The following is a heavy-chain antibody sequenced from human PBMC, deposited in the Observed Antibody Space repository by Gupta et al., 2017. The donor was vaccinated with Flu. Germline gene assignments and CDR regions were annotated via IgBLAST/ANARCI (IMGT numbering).Heavy chain of an antibody. Sequence: QVQLQQWGAGLLKPSETLSLTCAVYGGSFSGYYWSWIRKPPGKGLAWIGEINHSGSTNYNPSLKSRVTISVDTSKNQLSLKLSSVTAADTAVYYCARFPACRVGRSTSCYPSGGRRKPNNYYYYGMDVWG. D-gene: IGHD2-2*01. CDR2: INHSGST. J-gene: IGHJ6*02. V-gene: IGHV4-34*01. CDR1: GGSFSGYY. CDR3: ARFPACRVGRSTSCYPSGGRRKPNNYYYYGMDV.